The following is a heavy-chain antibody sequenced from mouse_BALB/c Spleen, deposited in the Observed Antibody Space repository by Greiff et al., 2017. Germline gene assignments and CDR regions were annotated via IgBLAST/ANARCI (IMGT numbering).Heavy chain of an antibody. CDR2: IRLKSNNYAT. CDR1: GFTFSNYW. D-gene: IGHD2-10*02. V-gene: IGHV6-6*02. CDR3: TRPYGNYVGYAMDY. J-gene: IGHJ4*01. Sequence: EVQLQESGGGLVQPGGSMKLSCVASGFTFSNYWMNWVRQSPEKGLEWVAEIRLKSNNYATHYAESVKGRFTISRDDSKSSVYLQMNNLRAEDTGIYYCTRPYGNYVGYAMDYWGQGTSVTVSA.